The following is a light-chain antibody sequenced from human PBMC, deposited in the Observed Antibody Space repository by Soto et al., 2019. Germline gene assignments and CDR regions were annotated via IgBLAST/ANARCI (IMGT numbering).Light chain of an antibody. J-gene: IGLJ1*01. CDR2: EVV. Sequence: QSVLTQPRSVSGSPGQSVTISCTGTSSDVGTYDFVSWYQQHPGKAPRLIIYEVVQRPSGVPDRFSGSKSGNTASLTVSGLQAADEADYFCKSYAGSNTYVFGSGTKATVL. CDR1: SSDVGTYDF. V-gene: IGLV2-8*01. CDR3: KSYAGSNTYV.